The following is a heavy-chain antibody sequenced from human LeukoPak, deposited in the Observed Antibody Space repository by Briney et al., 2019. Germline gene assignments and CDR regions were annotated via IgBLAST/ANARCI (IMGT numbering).Heavy chain of an antibody. D-gene: IGHD2-15*01. Sequence: ASVKVSCKASGGTFSSYAISWVRQAPGHGLEWMGRIIPILGIANYAQKFQGRVTITADKSTSTAYMELSSLRSEDTAVYYCASDNRIVVVVAATPWFDPWGQGTLVTVSS. J-gene: IGHJ5*02. CDR2: IIPILGIA. CDR1: GGTFSSYA. V-gene: IGHV1-69*04. CDR3: ASDNRIVVVVAATPWFDP.